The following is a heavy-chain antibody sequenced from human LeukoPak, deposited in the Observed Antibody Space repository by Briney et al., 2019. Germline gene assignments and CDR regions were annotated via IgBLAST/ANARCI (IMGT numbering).Heavy chain of an antibody. J-gene: IGHJ4*02. CDR1: GMTLSITS. V-gene: IGHV3-48*04. Sequence: PGGSLRLSCAASGMTLSITSMNWVRQAPGKGLEWISYIDKSGNPIYYADSVKGRFTISRDSARNSLFLQMNSLRAEDTAVYYCADNLSRRGQGTLVTVSS. CDR2: IDKSGNPI. CDR3: ADNLSR. D-gene: IGHD1-1*01.